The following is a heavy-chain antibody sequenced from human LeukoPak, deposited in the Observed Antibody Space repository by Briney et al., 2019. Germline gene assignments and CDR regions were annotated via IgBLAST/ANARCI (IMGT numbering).Heavy chain of an antibody. J-gene: IGHJ4*02. CDR1: GFTFSSHE. CDR2: ISGSGERT. Sequence: GGSLRLSCAASGFTFSSHELTWVRQAPNKGLEWVSAISGSGERTHYADSVKGRFTISRDNSRNILYLQINNLGAEDTAIYYCAKDSAPGIAADDYWGQGTLVTVSS. D-gene: IGHD6-13*01. V-gene: IGHV3-23*01. CDR3: AKDSAPGIAADDY.